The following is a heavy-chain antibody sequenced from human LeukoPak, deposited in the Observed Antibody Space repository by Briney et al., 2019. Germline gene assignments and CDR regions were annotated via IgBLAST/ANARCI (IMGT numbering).Heavy chain of an antibody. D-gene: IGHD5-12*01. CDR2: IYYSGST. CDR3: ARDLVATNAFDI. V-gene: IGHV4-30-4*08. J-gene: IGHJ3*02. CDR1: GDSISSGDYY. Sequence: SETLSLTCTVSGDSISSGDYYWSWIRQPPGKGLEWIGYIYYSGSTYYNPSLKSRVTISVDTSKNQFSLKLSSVTAADTAVYYCARDLVATNAFDIWGQGTMVTVSS.